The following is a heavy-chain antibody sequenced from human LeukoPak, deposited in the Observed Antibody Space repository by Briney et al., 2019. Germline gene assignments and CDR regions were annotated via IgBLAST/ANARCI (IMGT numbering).Heavy chain of an antibody. V-gene: IGHV4-59*08. Sequence: SETLSLTCTVSGVSISSYYWSWIRQPPGKGLEWIGYIYYSGCTNYNPSLKSRVTISVDTSKNQFSLKLSSVTAADTAVYYCARGHYGSGSYYNDIWGQGTMVTVSS. CDR3: ARGHYGSGSYYNDI. J-gene: IGHJ3*02. CDR2: IYYSGCT. CDR1: GVSISSYY. D-gene: IGHD3-10*01.